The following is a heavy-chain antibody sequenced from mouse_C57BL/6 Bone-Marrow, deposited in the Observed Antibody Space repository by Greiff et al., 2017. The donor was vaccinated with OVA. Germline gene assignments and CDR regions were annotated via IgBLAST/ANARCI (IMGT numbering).Heavy chain of an antibody. CDR1: GFSLTSYA. V-gene: IGHV2-9-1*01. CDR2: IWTGGGT. J-gene: IGHJ1*03. Sequence: QVQLQQSGPGLVAPSQSLSITCPVSGFSLTSYAISWVRQPPGKGLEWLGVIWTGGGTNYNSALKSRLSISKDNSKSQVFLKMNSLQTDDTARYYCARKSPSSPYWYFDVWGTGTTVTVSS. CDR3: ARKSPSSPYWYFDV. D-gene: IGHD1-1*01.